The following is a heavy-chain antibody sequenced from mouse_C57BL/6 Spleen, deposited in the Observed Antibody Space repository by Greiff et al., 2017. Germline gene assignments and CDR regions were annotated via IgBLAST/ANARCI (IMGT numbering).Heavy chain of an antibody. CDR2: IYPRSGNT. J-gene: IGHJ4*01. V-gene: IGHV1-81*01. CDR3: ARRYYDYDGAMDY. CDR1: AYTFTSYG. D-gene: IGHD2-4*01. Sequence: VMLVESGAELARPGASVKLSCQASAYTFTSYGISWVKQRTGQGLEWIGEIYPRSGNTYYNEKFKGKATLTADKSSSTAYMELRSLTSEDSAVYFCARRYYDYDGAMDYRGQGTSVAVSS.